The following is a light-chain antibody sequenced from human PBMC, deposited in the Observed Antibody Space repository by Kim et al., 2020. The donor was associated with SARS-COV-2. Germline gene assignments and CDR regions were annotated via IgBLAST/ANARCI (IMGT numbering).Light chain of an antibody. CDR3: NSRDSSGNHVL. Sequence: AWGQTVGITCQGDSLSMCYAKWYQQMPGQAPVLVIYGKNTRPSGIPDRFSGSSSGNTASLTITGAQAEDEADYYCNSRDSSGNHVLFGGGTQLTVL. CDR1: SLSMCY. V-gene: IGLV3-19*01. CDR2: GKN. J-gene: IGLJ2*01.